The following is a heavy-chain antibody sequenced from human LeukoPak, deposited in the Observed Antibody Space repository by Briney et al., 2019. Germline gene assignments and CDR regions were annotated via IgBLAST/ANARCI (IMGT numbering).Heavy chain of an antibody. CDR2: IHPTDSDT. V-gene: IGHV5-51*01. D-gene: IGHD4-17*01. J-gene: IGHJ4*02. CDR1: GYSSTSYW. CDR3: AASNDYGDSFDY. Sequence: GESLKISCKGSGYSSTSYWIGWVRQMPGKGLEWMGIIHPTDSDTRYSPSFQGQVTFSVDKSISTAYLQWSSLKASDTAMYYCAASNDYGDSFDYWGQGTLVTVSS.